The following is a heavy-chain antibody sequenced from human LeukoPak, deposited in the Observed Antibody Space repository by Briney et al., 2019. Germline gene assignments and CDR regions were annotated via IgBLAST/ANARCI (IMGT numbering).Heavy chain of an antibody. CDR2: VSGSGGST. Sequence: GGSLRLSCAVSGFTFTSYWMSWVRQAPGKGLEWVSGVSGSGGSTYYADSVEGRFTITRDNSKNTLYLQMNTLRAEDTAVYYCAKGSYYDNSGYYYFDYWGQGTLVTVSS. D-gene: IGHD3-22*01. CDR1: GFTFTSYW. V-gene: IGHV3-23*01. J-gene: IGHJ4*02. CDR3: AKGSYYDNSGYYYFDY.